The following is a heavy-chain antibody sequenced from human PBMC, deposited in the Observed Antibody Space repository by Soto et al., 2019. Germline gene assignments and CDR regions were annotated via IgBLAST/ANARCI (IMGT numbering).Heavy chain of an antibody. Sequence: SETLSLTCTVSGGSISSYYWSWIRQPPGKGLEWIGYIYYSGSTNYNPSLKSRVTISVDTSKNQFSLKLSSVTAADTAVYYCAREESMVRAVNWFDPWGQGTRVTVSS. CDR3: AREESMVRAVNWFDP. V-gene: IGHV4-59*01. D-gene: IGHD3-10*01. CDR1: GGSISSYY. CDR2: IYYSGST. J-gene: IGHJ5*02.